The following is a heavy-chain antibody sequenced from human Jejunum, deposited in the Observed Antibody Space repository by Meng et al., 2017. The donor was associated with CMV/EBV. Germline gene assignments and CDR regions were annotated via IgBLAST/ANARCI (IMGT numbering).Heavy chain of an antibody. CDR1: VGSISSSSYY. CDR3: ASPLGILGIVDL. CDR2: IYYSGST. J-gene: IGHJ2*01. V-gene: IGHV4-39*01. Sequence: LQDSGPGLVKPSETLSLTCTVSVGSISSSSYYWGWIRQPPGKGLEWIGSIYYSGSTYYNPSLKSRVTISVDTSKNQFSLKLSSVTAADTAVYYCASPLGILGIVDLWGRGTLVTVSS. D-gene: IGHD7-27*01.